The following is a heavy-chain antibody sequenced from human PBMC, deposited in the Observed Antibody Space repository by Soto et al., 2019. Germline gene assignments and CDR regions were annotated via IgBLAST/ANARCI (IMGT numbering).Heavy chain of an antibody. D-gene: IGHD3-10*01. CDR3: ARQAYYGSGTYYSDY. CDR2: IYPGDSDA. J-gene: IGHJ4*02. CDR1: GYNFISYW. Sequence: SLKISCKASGYNFISYWVAWVRQVPGKGLEWMGIIYPGDSDATYSPSFEGQVTFSVDKSITTAYLQWISLKASDTAVYYCARQAYYGSGTYYSDYWGQGTQVTVSS. V-gene: IGHV5-51*01.